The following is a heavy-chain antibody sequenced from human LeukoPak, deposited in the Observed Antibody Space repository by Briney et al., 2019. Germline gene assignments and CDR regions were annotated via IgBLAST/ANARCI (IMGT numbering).Heavy chain of an antibody. D-gene: IGHD3-22*01. CDR2: INHSGST. V-gene: IGHV4-34*01. Sequence: SETLSLACAVYGGSFSGYYWSWIRQPPGKGLEWIGEINHSGSTNYNPSLKSRVAISVDTSKNQFSLKLSSVTAADTAVYYCARGHYYDSSGYYDQGPRNDYWGQGTLVTVSS. CDR1: GGSFSGYY. CDR3: ARGHYYDSSGYYDQGPRNDY. J-gene: IGHJ4*02.